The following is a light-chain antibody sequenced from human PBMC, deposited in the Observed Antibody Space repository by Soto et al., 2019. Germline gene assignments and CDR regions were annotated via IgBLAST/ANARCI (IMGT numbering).Light chain of an antibody. Sequence: QPVLTQSPSASASLGASVKLTCTLSSGHSSYAIAWHQQQPEKGPRYLMKINSDGSHSKGDGIPDRFSGSSSGAERYLTISSLQSEDEADYYCQTWGTGIVIFGGGTKVTVL. CDR2: INSDGSH. CDR3: QTWGTGIVI. CDR1: SGHSSYA. V-gene: IGLV4-69*01. J-gene: IGLJ2*01.